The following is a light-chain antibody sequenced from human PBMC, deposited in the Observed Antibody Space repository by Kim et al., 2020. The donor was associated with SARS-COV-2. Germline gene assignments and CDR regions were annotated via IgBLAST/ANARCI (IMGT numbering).Light chain of an antibody. J-gene: IGLJ2*01. CDR1: SSNIGAGYD. CDR2: GNR. V-gene: IGLV1-40*01. Sequence: VTISGTGSSSNIGAGYDVHWYQQLPGTAPKLLIYGNRNRPSGVPDRFSGSKSGTSASLAITGLQAEDEADYYCQSYDSGVSGFLIFGGGTQLTVL. CDR3: QSYDSGVSGFLI.